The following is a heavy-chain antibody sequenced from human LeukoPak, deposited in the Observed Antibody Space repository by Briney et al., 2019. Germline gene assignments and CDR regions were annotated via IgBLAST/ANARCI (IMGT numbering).Heavy chain of an antibody. CDR1: GGSISSYY. V-gene: IGHV4-4*07. CDR2: IYTSGST. J-gene: IGHJ6*02. D-gene: IGHD2-2*01. CDR3: ARLPHCSSTSCYGSYYGMDV. Sequence: SETLSLTCTVSGGSISSYYWSWIRQPAGKGLEWIGRIYTSGSTNYNPSLKSRVTMSVDTSKNQFSLKPSSVTAADTAVYYCARLPHCSSTSCYGSYYGMDVWGQGTTVTVSS.